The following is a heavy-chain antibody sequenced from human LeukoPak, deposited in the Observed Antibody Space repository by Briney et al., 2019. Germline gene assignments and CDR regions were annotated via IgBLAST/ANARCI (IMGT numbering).Heavy chain of an antibody. V-gene: IGHV5-51*01. Sequence: GESLKISCKGSGYTFSSYWIGWVRQMPGKGLEWMGIIYPGDSDTRYSPSLQGQVTISVDTSIGTAYLQWSSLKASDTAIYYCRRLNDFRLDCLGQGTLVTVST. J-gene: IGHJ4*02. CDR2: IYPGDSDT. D-gene: IGHD3-3*01. CDR3: RRLNDFRLDC. CDR1: GYTFSSYW.